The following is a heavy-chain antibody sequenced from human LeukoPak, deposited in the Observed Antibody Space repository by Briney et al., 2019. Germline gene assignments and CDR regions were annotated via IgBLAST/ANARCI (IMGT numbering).Heavy chain of an antibody. J-gene: IGHJ3*02. CDR2: IYYSGST. Sequence: SETLSLTCTVSSGSISNYYWSWIRQPPGKGLEWVGYIYYSGSTNYNPSLKSRVTISVDTSKNQFSLKLTSVTAADTAMYYCVRDYSGSNAFDIWGQGTMVTVSS. D-gene: IGHD3-10*01. CDR1: SGSISNYY. V-gene: IGHV4-59*01. CDR3: VRDYSGSNAFDI.